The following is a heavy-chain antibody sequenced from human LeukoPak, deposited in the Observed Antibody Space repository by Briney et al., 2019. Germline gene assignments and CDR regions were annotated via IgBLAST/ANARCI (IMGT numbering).Heavy chain of an antibody. CDR1: GFTFSDYY. V-gene: IGHV3-11*01. CDR2: ISSGGSTI. J-gene: IGHJ4*02. D-gene: IGHD3-22*01. CDR3: ARLEYYYDSSGYDY. Sequence: GGSLRLSCAASGFTFSDYYMSWIRQAPGKGLEWVSYISSGGSTIYYADSVKGRFTISRDNAKNSLYLQMNSLRAEDTAVYYCARLEYYYDSSGYDYWGQGTLVTVSS.